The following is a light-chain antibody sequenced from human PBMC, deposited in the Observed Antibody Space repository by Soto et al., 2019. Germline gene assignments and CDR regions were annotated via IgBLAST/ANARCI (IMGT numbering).Light chain of an antibody. J-gene: IGKJ1*01. CDR2: DAS. V-gene: IGKV1-5*01. Sequence: DIQMTQSPSTLSASVGDTVTVTCPASKIGSDWLAWYQQKPGEAPQLLIYDASALPRGVPSRFSGSGSGTKFTLTIASLQPDDFATYCCQQYETFSGTFGPGTKVDIK. CDR1: KIGSDW. CDR3: QQYETFSGT.